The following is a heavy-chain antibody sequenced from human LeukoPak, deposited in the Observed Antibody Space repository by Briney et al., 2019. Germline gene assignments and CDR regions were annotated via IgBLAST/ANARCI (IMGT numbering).Heavy chain of an antibody. J-gene: IGHJ4*02. Sequence: SETLSLTCTVSGGSISSYYWSWIRQPPGEGLEWIGYIYYSGSTDYNPSLKSRVTISVDTSKNQFSLKLTSVTAADTAVYYCAARCGGDCYYGYWGQGTLVTVSS. CDR3: AARCGGDCYYGY. CDR2: IYYSGST. D-gene: IGHD2-21*02. V-gene: IGHV4-59*08. CDR1: GGSISSYY.